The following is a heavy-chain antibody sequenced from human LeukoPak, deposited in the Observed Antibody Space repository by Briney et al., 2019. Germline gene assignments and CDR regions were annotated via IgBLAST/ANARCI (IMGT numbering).Heavy chain of an antibody. D-gene: IGHD3-9*01. J-gene: IGHJ4*02. CDR1: GASISSYY. Sequence: SETLSLTCTVSGASISSYYWSWIRQPAGKGLEWIGRIYSSGNTNYNPALKSRVIMSVDTSRNQLSLKVSSVTAADTAAYYCARDYDKAFDSWGQGTLVTVSS. V-gene: IGHV4-4*07. CDR3: ARDYDKAFDS. CDR2: IYSSGNT.